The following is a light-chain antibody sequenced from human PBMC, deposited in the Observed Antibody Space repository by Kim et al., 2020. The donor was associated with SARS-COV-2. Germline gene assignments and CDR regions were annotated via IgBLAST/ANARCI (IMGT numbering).Light chain of an antibody. Sequence: SGTPGQRVTISCSGSSSNIGSNYVYWYQQLPGTAPKLLIYRNNQRPSGVPDRFSGSKSGTSASLAISGLRSEDEADYYCAAWDDSLSGRVFGTGTKVTV. V-gene: IGLV1-47*01. CDR1: SSNIGSNY. J-gene: IGLJ1*01. CDR3: AAWDDSLSGRV. CDR2: RNN.